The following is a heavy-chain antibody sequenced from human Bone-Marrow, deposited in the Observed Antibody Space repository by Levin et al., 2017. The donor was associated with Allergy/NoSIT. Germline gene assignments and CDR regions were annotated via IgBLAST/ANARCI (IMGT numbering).Heavy chain of an antibody. Sequence: PGGSLRLSCAASGFTFSSYWMYWVRQAPGKGLVWVSRINSDGSITNYADFVKGRFTISRDNAKNTVCLQMNSLRVEDTAVYYCASELVKGYWGQGTLVTVSS. J-gene: IGHJ4*02. CDR1: GFTFSSYW. V-gene: IGHV3-74*01. CDR3: ASELVKGY. CDR2: INSDGSIT. D-gene: IGHD6-6*01.